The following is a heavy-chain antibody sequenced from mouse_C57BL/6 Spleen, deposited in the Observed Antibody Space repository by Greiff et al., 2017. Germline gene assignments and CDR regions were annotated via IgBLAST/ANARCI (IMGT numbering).Heavy chain of an antibody. CDR3: AREGTVVAYYAMDY. J-gene: IGHJ4*01. D-gene: IGHD1-1*01. V-gene: IGHV1-80*01. Sequence: VKLLESGAELVKPGASVKISCKASGYAFSSYWMNWVKQRPGKGLEWIGQIYPGDGDTNYNGKFKGKATLTADKSSSTAYMQLSSLTSEDSAVYFCAREGTVVAYYAMDYWGQGTSVTVSS. CDR2: IYPGDGDT. CDR1: GYAFSSYW.